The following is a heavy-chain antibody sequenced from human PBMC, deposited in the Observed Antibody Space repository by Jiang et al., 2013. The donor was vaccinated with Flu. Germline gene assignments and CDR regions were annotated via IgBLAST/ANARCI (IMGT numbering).Heavy chain of an antibody. CDR3: ARGQQLGPAVY. V-gene: IGHV1-69*08. CDR2: ITPVLGTT. D-gene: IGHD6-13*01. Sequence: GAEVKKPGSSVKVSCKASGGTFGIDTVNWVRQAPGQGLEWVGKITPVLGTTNYPQILKGTYTITADTTTGTSYLELRSLTSEDTAFYFCARGQQLGPAVYWGPGTLVTVSS. CDR1: GGTFGIDT. J-gene: IGHJ4*02.